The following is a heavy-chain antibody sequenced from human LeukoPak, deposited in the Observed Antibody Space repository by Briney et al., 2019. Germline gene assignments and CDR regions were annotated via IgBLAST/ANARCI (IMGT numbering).Heavy chain of an antibody. Sequence: GGSLRLSCAASGFTVSSNYMSWVRQAPGKGLEWVSVIYSGGSTYYADSVKGRFTISRDNAKNSLYLQMNSLRAEDTAVYYCARDEGGGDSDYWGQGTLVTVSS. CDR3: ARDEGGGDSDY. V-gene: IGHV3-53*01. CDR2: IYSGGST. J-gene: IGHJ4*02. D-gene: IGHD2-21*01. CDR1: GFTVSSNY.